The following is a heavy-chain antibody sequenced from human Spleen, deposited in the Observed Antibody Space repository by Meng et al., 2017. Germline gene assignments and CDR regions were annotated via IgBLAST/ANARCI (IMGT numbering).Heavy chain of an antibody. CDR2: MSGSGSSA. CDR3: AKGAHVDYDILTGYYNEYYFDY. CDR1: GFTFSNYA. V-gene: IGHV3-23*01. Sequence: GESLKISCAASGFTFSNYAMTWVRQAPGKGLEWVSVMSGSGSSAYYADSVKDRFTISRDNSKNTLYLQMISLRAEDTAVYYCAKGAHVDYDILTGYYNEYYFDYWGQGTLVTVAS. D-gene: IGHD3-9*01. J-gene: IGHJ4*02.